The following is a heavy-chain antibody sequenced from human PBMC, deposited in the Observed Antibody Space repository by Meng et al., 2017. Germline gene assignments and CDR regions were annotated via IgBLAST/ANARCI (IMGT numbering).Heavy chain of an antibody. Sequence: GESLKISCAASGFTFSSDSMNWVRQAPGKGLEWVSSISSSSSYIYYADSAKGRFTISRDNAKKSLYLQMNSQRAADTAVYYCARRRGSSGWKFDYWGQGTLVTVSS. J-gene: IGHJ4*02. V-gene: IGHV3-21*01. CDR1: GFTFSSDS. CDR2: ISSSSSYI. D-gene: IGHD6-19*01. CDR3: ARRRGSSGWKFDY.